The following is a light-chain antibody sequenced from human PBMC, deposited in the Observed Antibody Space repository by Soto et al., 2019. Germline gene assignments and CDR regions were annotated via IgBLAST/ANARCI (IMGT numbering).Light chain of an antibody. V-gene: IGKV1-5*03. Sequence: DIQMTQSPSTVSASVGDTVSISCRASQSITPWLAWHQQKAGKAPRVIIYKTSDLENGVPERFSGSGSGTEFTHTIKNLQPDDFATYYCQQYYMHETFGPVTKVEV. CDR3: QQYYMHET. CDR1: QSITPW. CDR2: KTS. J-gene: IGKJ1*01.